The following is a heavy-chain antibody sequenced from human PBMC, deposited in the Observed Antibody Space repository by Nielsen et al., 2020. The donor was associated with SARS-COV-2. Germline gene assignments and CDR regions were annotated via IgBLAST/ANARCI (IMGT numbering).Heavy chain of an antibody. CDR1: GFTFSNAW. J-gene: IGHJ3*02. CDR3: TTDHIAARPAAFYI. CDR2: IKSKTDGGTT. V-gene: IGHV3-15*01. Sequence: GESLKISCAASGFTFSNAWMSWVRQAPGKGLEWVGRIKSKTDGGTTDYAAPVKGRFTISRDDSKNTLYLQMNSLKTEDTAVYYCTTDHIAARPAAFYIWGQGTMVTVSS. D-gene: IGHD6-6*01.